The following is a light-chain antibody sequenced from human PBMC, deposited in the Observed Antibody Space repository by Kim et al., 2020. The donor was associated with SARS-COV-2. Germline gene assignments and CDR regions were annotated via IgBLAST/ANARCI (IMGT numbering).Light chain of an antibody. V-gene: IGKV3-15*01. CDR2: GAS. Sequence: VSPGERAALSCRASHSVSSNLAWYQQKPGQAPRLLIYGASTRATGVPARFSGSGSETEFTLTISSLQSEDFAVYFCQQYNNWPPYTFGQGTKLEI. CDR1: HSVSSN. CDR3: QQYNNWPPYT. J-gene: IGKJ2*01.